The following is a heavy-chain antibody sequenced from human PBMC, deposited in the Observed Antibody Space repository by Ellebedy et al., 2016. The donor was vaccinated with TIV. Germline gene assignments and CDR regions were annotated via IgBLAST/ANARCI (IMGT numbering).Heavy chain of an antibody. Sequence: GESLKISCAASGFTFSSYAMHWVRQAPGKGLEWVAVISYDGSNKYYADSVKGRFTISRDNSKNTLYLQMNSLRAEDTAVYYCARDSWTNSGSCCWLDYWGQGTLVTVSS. J-gene: IGHJ4*02. CDR2: ISYDGSNK. V-gene: IGHV3-30-3*01. D-gene: IGHD1-26*01. CDR3: ARDSWTNSGSCCWLDY. CDR1: GFTFSSYA.